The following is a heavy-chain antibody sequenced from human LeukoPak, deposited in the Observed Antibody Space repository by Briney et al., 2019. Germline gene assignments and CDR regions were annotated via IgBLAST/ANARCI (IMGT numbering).Heavy chain of an antibody. V-gene: IGHV3-30*18. D-gene: IGHD4-23*01. CDR3: AKSGNLPFDY. CDR1: RFTVSTNY. CDR2: ISYDGSNK. Sequence: GGSLRLSCAASRFTVSTNYMSWVRQAPGKGLEWVAVISYDGSNKYYADSVKGRFTISRDNSKNTLYLQMNSLRAEDTAVYYCAKSGNLPFDYWGQGTLVTVSS. J-gene: IGHJ4*02.